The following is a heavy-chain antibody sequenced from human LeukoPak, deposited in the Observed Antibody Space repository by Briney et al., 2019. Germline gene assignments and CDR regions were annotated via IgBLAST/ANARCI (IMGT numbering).Heavy chain of an antibody. D-gene: IGHD1-1*01. CDR3: AKAPGGGNWN. V-gene: IGHV3-23*01. CDR2: ISGSGRNGK. J-gene: IGHJ4*02. Sequence: PGGSVRLSCVASGFPFCTYPMTSVRHSPGKGLEWVSVISGSGRNGKNYAGSVKSRFTISRDNSKIALYLQRNGPRVEDTGIYYGAKAPGGGNWNWGQGTLVTVSS. CDR1: GFPFCTYP.